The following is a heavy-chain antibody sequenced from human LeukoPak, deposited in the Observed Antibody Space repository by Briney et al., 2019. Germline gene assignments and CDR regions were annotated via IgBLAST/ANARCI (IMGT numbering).Heavy chain of an antibody. V-gene: IGHV1-46*01. CDR3: ARVRNDPDSYYDFWSGSCFDY. CDR1: GYTFTSQY. Sequence: ASVKVSCKASGYTFTSQYMHWVRQAPGQGLEWMGTINPSGGSTSYAQKFQGRVTITADESTSTAYMELSSLRSEDTAVYYCARVRNDPDSYYDFWSGSCFDYRGQGTLVTVSS. CDR2: INPSGGST. J-gene: IGHJ4*02. D-gene: IGHD3-3*01.